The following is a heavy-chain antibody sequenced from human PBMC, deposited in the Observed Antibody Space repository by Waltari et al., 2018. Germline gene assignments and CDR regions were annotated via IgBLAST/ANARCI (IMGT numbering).Heavy chain of an antibody. D-gene: IGHD3-22*01. J-gene: IGHJ4*02. CDR2: IIPIFGTA. Sequence: QVQLVQSGAEVKKPGSSVTVSCKASGGTFSSYAISWVRQAPGQGLEWMGRIIPIFGTANYAQKFQGRVTITADKSTSTAYMELSSLRSEDTAVYYCARALGDYYDSSGSVDYWGQGTLVTVSS. V-gene: IGHV1-69*08. CDR3: ARALGDYYDSSGSVDY. CDR1: GGTFSSYA.